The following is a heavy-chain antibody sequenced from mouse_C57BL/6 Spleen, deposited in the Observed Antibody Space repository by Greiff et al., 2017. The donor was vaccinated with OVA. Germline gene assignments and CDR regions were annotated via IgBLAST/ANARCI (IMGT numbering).Heavy chain of an antibody. CDR2: INPNNGGT. V-gene: IGHV1-26*01. CDR1: GYTFTDYY. CDR3: ARGPIYEGNYDYAMDY. J-gene: IGHJ4*01. Sequence: VQLQQSGPELVKPGASVKISCKASGYTFTDYYMNWVKQSHGKSLEWIGDINPNNGGTSYNQKFKGKATLTVDQSSSTAYMELRGLTSEDSAVYDCARGPIYEGNYDYAMDYWGQGTSVTVSS. D-gene: IGHD2-1*01.